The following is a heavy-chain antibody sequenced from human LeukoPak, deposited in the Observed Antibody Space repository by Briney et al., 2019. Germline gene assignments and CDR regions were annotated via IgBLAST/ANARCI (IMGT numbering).Heavy chain of an antibody. Sequence: GGSLRLSCAASGFTVSSNYMSWVRQAPGKGLEWVSVIYSGGSTYYADSVKGRFTISRDNSKNTLYLQMNSLRAEDTAVYYCARNPPRLGGATAYFDYWGQGTLVTVSS. CDR3: ARNPPRLGGATAYFDY. CDR2: IYSGGST. D-gene: IGHD1-26*01. CDR1: GFTVSSNY. V-gene: IGHV3-53*01. J-gene: IGHJ4*02.